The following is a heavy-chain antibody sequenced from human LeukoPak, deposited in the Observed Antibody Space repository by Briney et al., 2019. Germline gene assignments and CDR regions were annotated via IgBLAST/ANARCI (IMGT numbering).Heavy chain of an antibody. V-gene: IGHV4-38-2*01. D-gene: IGHD6-19*01. CDR2: IYHSGST. Sequence: PSETLSLTCAVCGYSISSGYYWGWIRQPPGKGLEWIGNIYHSGSTYYNPSLKSRVTISVDTSKNQFSLKLSSVTAADTAVYYCARRGPIAVAGKDYWGQGTLVTVSS. CDR3: ARRGPIAVAGKDY. CDR1: GYSISSGYY. J-gene: IGHJ4*02.